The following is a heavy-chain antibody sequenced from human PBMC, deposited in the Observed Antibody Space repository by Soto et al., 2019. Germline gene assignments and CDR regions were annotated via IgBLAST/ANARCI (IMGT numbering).Heavy chain of an antibody. CDR1: GFTFSSYG. CDR2: IWYDGSNK. J-gene: IGHJ1*01. Sequence: GGSLRLSCAASGFTFSSYGMHWVRQAPGKGLEWVAVIWYDGSNKYYADSVKGRFTISRDNSKNTLYLQMNSLRAEDTAVYYCAKAPRPYSSGWKEYFQHWGQGTLVTVSS. V-gene: IGHV3-30*02. D-gene: IGHD6-19*01. CDR3: AKAPRPYSSGWKEYFQH.